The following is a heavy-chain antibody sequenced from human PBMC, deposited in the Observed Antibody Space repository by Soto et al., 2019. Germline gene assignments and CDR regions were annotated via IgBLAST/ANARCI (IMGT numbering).Heavy chain of an antibody. Sequence: GGSLRLSCAASGFTFSNAWMNWVRQAPGKGLEWVGRIKSKTDGGTTDYAAPVKGRFTISRDDSKNTLYLQMNSLKTEDTAVYYCTTEDLRSYYYGMDVWGQGTTVTVSS. J-gene: IGHJ6*02. CDR1: GFTFSNAW. D-gene: IGHD3-16*01. V-gene: IGHV3-15*07. CDR2: IKSKTDGGTT. CDR3: TTEDLRSYYYGMDV.